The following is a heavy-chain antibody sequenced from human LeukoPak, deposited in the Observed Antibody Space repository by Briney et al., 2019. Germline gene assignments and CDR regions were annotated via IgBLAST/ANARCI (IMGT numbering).Heavy chain of an antibody. CDR3: AGGDDSSGYSPFDY. D-gene: IGHD3-22*01. CDR2: IYYSGST. V-gene: IGHV4-30-4*01. J-gene: IGHJ4*02. Sequence: SQTLSLTCTVSGGSIRSGDYYWSWIRQPPGKGLEWIGYIYYSGSTYYSPSLKSRVTISVDTSKNQFSLKLSSVTAAYTAVYYCAGGDDSSGYSPFDYWGQGTLVTVSS. CDR1: GGSIRSGDYY.